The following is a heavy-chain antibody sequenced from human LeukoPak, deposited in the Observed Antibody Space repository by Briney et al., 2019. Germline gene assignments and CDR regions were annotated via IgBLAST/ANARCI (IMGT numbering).Heavy chain of an antibody. V-gene: IGHV3-7*03. J-gene: IGHJ3*02. CDR3: ARDMSITTVRGVIILDAFDI. CDR2: IKQVGSEK. CDR1: GFTFGNYW. Sequence: GGSLRLSCAASGFTFGNYWMTWVRQAPGKGLECVANIKQVGSEKYFLDSVKGRFTISRDNAKNSLYLQMNSLRAEDTAVYYCARDMSITTVRGVIILDAFDIWGQGTMVTVSS. D-gene: IGHD3-10*01.